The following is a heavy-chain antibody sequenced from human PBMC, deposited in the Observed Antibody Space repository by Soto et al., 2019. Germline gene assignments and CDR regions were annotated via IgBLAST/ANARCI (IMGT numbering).Heavy chain of an antibody. Sequence: PGGSLRLSCAASGFTFSTYAMSWVRQAPGKGLGWVSSISGSGGSTYYADSVKGRFTISRDNSKNTVYLQLSSLRAEDTAIYYCAKEGLAGNYPYFDYWGHGTLVTVSS. CDR1: GFTFSTYA. CDR2: ISGSGGST. J-gene: IGHJ4*01. CDR3: AKEGLAGNYPYFDY. D-gene: IGHD4-4*01. V-gene: IGHV3-23*01.